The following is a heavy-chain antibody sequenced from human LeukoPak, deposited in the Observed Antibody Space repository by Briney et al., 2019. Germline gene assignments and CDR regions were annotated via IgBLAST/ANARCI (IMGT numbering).Heavy chain of an antibody. D-gene: IGHD2-2*02. CDR3: ARDDGDIVVVPAAIRFDY. CDR2: ISSSSSYI. CDR1: GFTFSSYS. Sequence: NPGGSLRLSCAASGFTFSSYSMNWVRQAPGKGLEWVSSISSSSSYIYYADSVKGRFTISRDNAKNSLYLQVNSLRAEDTAVYYCARDDGDIVVVPAAIRFDYWGQGTLVTVSS. J-gene: IGHJ4*02. V-gene: IGHV3-21*01.